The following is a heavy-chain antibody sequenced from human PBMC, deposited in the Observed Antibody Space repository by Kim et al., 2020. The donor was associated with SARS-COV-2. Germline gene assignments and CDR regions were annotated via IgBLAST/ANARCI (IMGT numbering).Heavy chain of an antibody. Sequence: GGSLRLSCAASGFTFSSYAMHWVRQAPGKGLEWVAVISYDGSNKYYADSVKGRFTISRDNSKNTLYLQMNSLRAEDTAVYYCARDRAVAGDYFDYWGQGTLVTVSS. D-gene: IGHD6-19*01. V-gene: IGHV3-30-3*01. J-gene: IGHJ4*02. CDR3: ARDRAVAGDYFDY. CDR2: ISYDGSNK. CDR1: GFTFSSYA.